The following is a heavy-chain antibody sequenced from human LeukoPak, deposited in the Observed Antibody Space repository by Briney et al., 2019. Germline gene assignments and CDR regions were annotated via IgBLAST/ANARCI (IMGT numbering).Heavy chain of an antibody. CDR3: TRDRQGPKLYEMHV. D-gene: IGHD2-2*02. V-gene: IGHV3-7*01. CDR1: GFTFSTYW. J-gene: IGHJ6*02. CDR2: IRQDGSAK. Sequence: GGSLRLSCAASGFTFSTYWMSWVRQTPGKGLEWVANIRQDGSAKYYLDSVKGRFTISRDNAKNSLYLQMNSLRAEDTAVYSCTRDRQGPKLYEMHVWGQGTTVTVSS.